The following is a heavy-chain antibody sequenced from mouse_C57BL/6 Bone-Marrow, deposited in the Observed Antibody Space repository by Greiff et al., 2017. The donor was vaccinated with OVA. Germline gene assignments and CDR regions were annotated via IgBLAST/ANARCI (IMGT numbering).Heavy chain of an antibody. CDR1: GYTFTSYW. CDR2: IDPNSGGT. V-gene: IGHV1-72*01. CDR3: ATPHYYGSSYTFAY. J-gene: IGHJ3*01. D-gene: IGHD1-1*01. Sequence: QVQLKQPGAELVKPGASVKLSCKASGYTFTSYWMHWVKQRPGRGLEWIGRIDPNSGGTKYNEKFKSKATLTVDKPSSTAYMQRSSLTSEDSAVYYCATPHYYGSSYTFAYWGQGTLVTVSA.